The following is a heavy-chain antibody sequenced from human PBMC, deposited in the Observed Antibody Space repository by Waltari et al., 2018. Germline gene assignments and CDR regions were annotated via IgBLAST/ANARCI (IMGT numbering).Heavy chain of an antibody. Sequence: QVQLVQSGAEVKKPGASVKVSCKASGYTFTSYAMHWVRQAPGQRLEWMGWIHAGNGNTKYSQKFQGTFTITTDTAASTAYMELSSLRSEDTAVYYCARDGSIYDFWSGYYELDPWGQGTLVTVSS. J-gene: IGHJ5*02. V-gene: IGHV1-3*01. CDR2: IHAGNGNT. CDR1: GYTFTSYA. CDR3: ARDGSIYDFWSGYYELDP. D-gene: IGHD3-3*01.